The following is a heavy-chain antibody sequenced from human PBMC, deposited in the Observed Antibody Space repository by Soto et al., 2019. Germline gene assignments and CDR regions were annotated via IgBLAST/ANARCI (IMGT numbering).Heavy chain of an antibody. V-gene: IGHV3-48*03. CDR3: VGGGLSYFDY. D-gene: IGHD3-16*01. Sequence: ESGGGSVQPGGSLRLSCAASGFPFSNFEMNWVRQAPGKGLEWLSYINGGGAVYYADSVKGRFTISRDNTKNSLYLQMSSLRAENTAVYFCVGGGLSYFDYWGQGALVTVSS. J-gene: IGHJ4*02. CDR1: GFPFSNFE. CDR2: INGGGAV.